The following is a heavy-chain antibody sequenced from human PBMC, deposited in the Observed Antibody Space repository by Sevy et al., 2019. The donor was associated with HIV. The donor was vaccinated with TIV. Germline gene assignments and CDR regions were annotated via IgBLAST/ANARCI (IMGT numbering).Heavy chain of an antibody. CDR2: ISYDGSNK. D-gene: IGHD5-12*01. CDR1: GFTFSSYA. J-gene: IGHJ3*02. V-gene: IGHV3-30-3*01. Sequence: GGSLRLSCAASGFTFSSYAMHWVRQAPGKGLEWVAVISYDGSNKYYANSVKGRFTISRDNSKNTLYLQMNSLRAEDTAVYYCARDYDILATIGYNDAFDIWGQGTMVTVSS. CDR3: ARDYDILATIGYNDAFDI.